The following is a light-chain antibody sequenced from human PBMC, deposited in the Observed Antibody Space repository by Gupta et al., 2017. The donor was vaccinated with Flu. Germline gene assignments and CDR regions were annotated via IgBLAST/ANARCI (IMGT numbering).Light chain of an antibody. CDR3: QQTQDYSLST. J-gene: IGKJ2*02. CDR1: QSVDRW. V-gene: IGKV1-5*03. Sequence: DIQLTQSPSALSASVGDRVTITCRASQSVDRWLAWYQQKPGKPPKLLIYKASNLERGVPSRFGGSGSGTEFTLTISSGQQDDFAAYYCQQTQDYSLSTFGQGTKVQIK. CDR2: KAS.